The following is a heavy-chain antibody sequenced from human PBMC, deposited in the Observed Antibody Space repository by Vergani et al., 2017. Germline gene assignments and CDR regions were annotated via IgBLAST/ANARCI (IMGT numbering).Heavy chain of an antibody. V-gene: IGHV3-48*04. CDR1: GFTFDDYA. D-gene: IGHD6-19*01. Sequence: EVQLVESGGGLVQPGRSLRLSCAASGFTFDDYAMHWVRQAPGKGLEWVSYISSSSSTIYYADSVKGRFTISRDNAKNSLYLQMNSLRAEETAVYYCARDSTPYSSGWPDAFDIWGQGTMVTVSS. CDR2: ISSSSSTI. J-gene: IGHJ3*02. CDR3: ARDSTPYSSGWPDAFDI.